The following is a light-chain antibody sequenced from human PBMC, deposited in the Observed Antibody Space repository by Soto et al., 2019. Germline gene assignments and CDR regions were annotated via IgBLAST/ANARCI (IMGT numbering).Light chain of an antibody. J-gene: IGLJ2*01. V-gene: IGLV1-40*01. CDR2: GNS. CDR3: QSYDSSLRVL. CDR1: SSNIGAGYD. Sequence: QSVLTQPPSVSGAPGQRVTISCTGSSSNIGAGYDVHWYQQLPGTAPKLLIYGNSNRPSGVPDRFSGSKSGTSASLAITGLQAEDEADSACQSYDSSLRVLFGGGTKLTGL.